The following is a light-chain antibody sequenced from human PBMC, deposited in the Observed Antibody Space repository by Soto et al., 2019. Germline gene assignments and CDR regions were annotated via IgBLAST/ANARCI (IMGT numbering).Light chain of an antibody. CDR1: QSVSTS. V-gene: IGKV1-5*01. J-gene: IGKJ2*03. Sequence: DIQMTQSPSTLSASVGDRVIITCWASQSVSTSLAWYQQKPGEAPKLLMYGASSLESGVPSRFNGRGSGTEFTLTISSLQPDDFATYYCQQYNSYFSFGQGTKLEIK. CDR2: GAS. CDR3: QQYNSYFS.